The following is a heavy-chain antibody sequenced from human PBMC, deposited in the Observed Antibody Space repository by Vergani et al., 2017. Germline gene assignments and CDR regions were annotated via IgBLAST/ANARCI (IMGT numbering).Heavy chain of an antibody. D-gene: IGHD1-7*01. CDR3: GKTQGTVVGTWWFDP. Sequence: QVQVVESGGGVVQPGGSMRLSCSASGLTLSSYGVHWVRQAPGRGLESVTFTRPHEDGAFYSASVRGRFTVSRDNSKNTLYLEMNRLNVDDTAIYYCGKTQGTVVGTWWFDPWGQGTPVTVSS. J-gene: IGHJ5*02. CDR2: TRPHEDGA. V-gene: IGHV3-30*02. CDR1: GLTLSSYG.